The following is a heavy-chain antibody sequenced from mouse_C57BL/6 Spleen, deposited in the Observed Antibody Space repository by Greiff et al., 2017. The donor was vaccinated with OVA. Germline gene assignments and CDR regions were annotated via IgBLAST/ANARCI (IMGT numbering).Heavy chain of an antibody. J-gene: IGHJ4*01. V-gene: IGHV1-26*01. D-gene: IGHD1-1*01. Sequence: VQLQQSGPELVKPGASVKISCKASGYTFTDYYMNWVKQSPGKSLEWIGDINPNNGGTSYNQKFKGKATLTVDKSSSTAYMELRSLTSEDSAFYYCARPSYYSGRSPSLALDYWGQGTSVTVSS. CDR1: GYTFTDYY. CDR3: ARPSYYSGRSPSLALDY. CDR2: INPNNGGT.